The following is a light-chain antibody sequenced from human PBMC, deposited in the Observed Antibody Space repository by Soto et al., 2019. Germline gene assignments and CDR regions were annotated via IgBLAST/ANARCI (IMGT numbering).Light chain of an antibody. V-gene: IGLV3-21*02. CDR1: NIGAKG. CDR3: QVWHSTSVRV. CDR2: DDR. Sequence: YELTQPPSVSVAPGQTASITCGGNNIGAKGVHWYQQKNPGQAPVLVVFDDRARPSAIPERFSGSNSGNTATLTISRVEAGDEADYYCQVWHSTSVRVFGGGTQLSFL. J-gene: IGLJ2*01.